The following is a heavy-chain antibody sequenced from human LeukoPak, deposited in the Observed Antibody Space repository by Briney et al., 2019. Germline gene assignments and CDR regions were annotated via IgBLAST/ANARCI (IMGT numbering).Heavy chain of an antibody. CDR2: MSFDVNNK. V-gene: IGHV3-30*04. D-gene: IGHD3-22*01. Sequence: PGGSLRLSCVTSGFTFSTYAFHWVRQAPGKGLVWVATMSFDVNNKYYADSVKGRCTISRDNSRNTLYLQVNSLRAEDTAVYYCARGSTYYDSSGQVPFDYWGQGTLVTVSS. J-gene: IGHJ4*02. CDR1: GFTFSTYA. CDR3: ARGSTYYDSSGQVPFDY.